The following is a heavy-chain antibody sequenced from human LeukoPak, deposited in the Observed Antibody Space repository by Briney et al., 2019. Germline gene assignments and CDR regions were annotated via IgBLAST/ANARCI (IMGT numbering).Heavy chain of an antibody. CDR2: FDPEDGET. CDR3: ATSSNSIVVVIPLVYPAFDI. V-gene: IGHV1-24*01. J-gene: IGHJ3*02. D-gene: IGHD3-22*01. Sequence: ALVKVSCKVSGYTLTELSMHWVRQAPGKGLERMGGFDPEDGETIYAQKFQGRVTMTEDTSTDTAYMELSSLRSEDTAVYYCATSSNSIVVVIPLVYPAFDIWGQGTMVTVSS. CDR1: GYTLTELS.